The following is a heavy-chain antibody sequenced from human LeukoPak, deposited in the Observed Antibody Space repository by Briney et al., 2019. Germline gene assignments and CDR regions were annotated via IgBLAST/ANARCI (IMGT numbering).Heavy chain of an antibody. CDR3: ARDQADTAMVPPYFDY. Sequence: GGSLRLSCAASGFTFSSYSMNWVRQAPGKGLEWVSSISSSSSYIYYADSVKGRFTIPRDNAKNSLYLQMNSLRAEDTAVYYCARDQADTAMVPPYFDYWGQGTLVTVSS. J-gene: IGHJ4*02. D-gene: IGHD5-18*01. CDR2: ISSSSSYI. CDR1: GFTFSSYS. V-gene: IGHV3-21*01.